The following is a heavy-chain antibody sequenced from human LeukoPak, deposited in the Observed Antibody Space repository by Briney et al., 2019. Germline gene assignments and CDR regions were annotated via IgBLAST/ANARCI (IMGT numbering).Heavy chain of an antibody. CDR1: GFTFSSYA. CDR3: ARVLDGSGWYGRIVAFDY. D-gene: IGHD6-19*01. Sequence: QPGGSLRLSCAASGFTFSSYAMSWVRQAPGKGLEWVANIKQDGSEKYYVDSVKGRFTISRDNAKNSLYLQMNSLRAEDTAVYYCARVLDGSGWYGRIVAFDYWGQGTLVTVSS. J-gene: IGHJ4*02. CDR2: IKQDGSEK. V-gene: IGHV3-7*01.